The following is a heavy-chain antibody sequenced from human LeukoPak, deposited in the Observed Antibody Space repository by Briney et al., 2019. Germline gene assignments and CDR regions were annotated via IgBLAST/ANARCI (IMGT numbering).Heavy chain of an antibody. CDR1: GYTFTGYY. CDR2: INPNSGGT. J-gene: IGHJ4*02. D-gene: IGHD3-22*01. V-gene: IGHV1-2*02. CDR3: ARRNRIYDSSGYGMVYYFDY. Sequence: ASVKISCKASGYTFTGYYMHWVRQAPGQGLEWMGWINPNSGGTNYAQKFQGRVTMTRDTSISTAYMELSRLRSDDTAVYYCARRNRIYDSSGYGMVYYFDYWGQGTLVTVSS.